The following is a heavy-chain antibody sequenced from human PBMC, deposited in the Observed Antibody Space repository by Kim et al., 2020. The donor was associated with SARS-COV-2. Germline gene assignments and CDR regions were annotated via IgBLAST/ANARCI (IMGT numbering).Heavy chain of an antibody. CDR3: ARAKSGTPSHLTKYYSYGMVV. CDR1: GFTFSSYS. J-gene: IGHJ6*02. D-gene: IGHD1-1*01. Sequence: GGSLRLSCAASGFTFSSYSMNWVRQAPGKGLEWVSSISSSSSYIYYADSVKGRFTISRDNAKNSLYLQMNSLRAEDTAVYYCARAKSGTPSHLTKYYSYGMVVCGQGTTVTVSS. V-gene: IGHV3-21*01. CDR2: ISSSSSYI.